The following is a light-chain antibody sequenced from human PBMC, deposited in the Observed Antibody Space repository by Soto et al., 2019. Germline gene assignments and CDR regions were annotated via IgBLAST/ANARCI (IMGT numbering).Light chain of an antibody. J-gene: IGKJ1*01. CDR2: GAS. CDR3: QQYGSSPTWT. CDR1: QSVSSGF. Sequence: EIVLTQSPGTLSLSPGERATLSCRASQSVSSGFLAWYQQKPGQAPRLLVYGASSRATGIPDRFSGSGSGTDFTLTISRLEPEDFAVYYCQQYGSSPTWTFCQGTRVEIK. V-gene: IGKV3-20*01.